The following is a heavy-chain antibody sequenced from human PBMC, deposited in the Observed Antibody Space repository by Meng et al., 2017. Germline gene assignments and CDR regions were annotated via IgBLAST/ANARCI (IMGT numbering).Heavy chain of an antibody. CDR2: INPNSGGT. CDR3: AREIAVAGNVYFDY. V-gene: IGHV1-2*06. J-gene: IGHJ4*02. Sequence: QVQLVQSGAEVKKPGASVKVSCKASGYTFTGYYMHWVRQAPGKGLEWMGRINPNSGGTNYAQKFQGRVTMTRDTSISTAYMELSRLRSDDTAVYYCAREIAVAGNVYFDYWGQGTLVTVSS. D-gene: IGHD6-19*01. CDR1: GYTFTGYY.